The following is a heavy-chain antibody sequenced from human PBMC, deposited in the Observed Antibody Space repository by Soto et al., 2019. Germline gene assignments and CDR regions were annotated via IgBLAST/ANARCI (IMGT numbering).Heavy chain of an antibody. V-gene: IGHV1-18*01. CDR3: ARDQTMYDILPGYYPGYFDY. J-gene: IGHJ4*02. CDR1: GYTFTSYG. D-gene: IGHD3-9*01. CDR2: ISAYNGNT. Sequence: QVQLVQSGAEVKKPGASVKVSCKASGYTFTSYGISWVRQAPGQGLEWMGWISAYNGNTNYAQKLQGRVTMTTDTATSTAYMELRSLRSDDTAVYYCARDQTMYDILPGYYPGYFDYWGQGTLVTVSS.